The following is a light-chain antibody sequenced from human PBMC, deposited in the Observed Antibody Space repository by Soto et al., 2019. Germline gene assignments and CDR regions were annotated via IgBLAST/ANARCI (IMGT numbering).Light chain of an antibody. CDR2: AAS. CDR3: QQYNSPPLT. V-gene: IGKV1-27*01. Sequence: DIQMTQSPSSLSASLGDRVTITCRAGQGIGVYLAWFQQKPGNVPKLLIYAASTLQSGVPSRFSGSGSGTDFTLTISSLQPEDVATYYCQQYNSPPLTFGGGTKVEIK. J-gene: IGKJ4*01. CDR1: QGIGVY.